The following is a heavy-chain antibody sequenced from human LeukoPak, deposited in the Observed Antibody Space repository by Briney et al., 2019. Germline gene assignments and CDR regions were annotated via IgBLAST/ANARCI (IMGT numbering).Heavy chain of an antibody. D-gene: IGHD5-18*01. CDR3: ASGYTTMDFDY. CDR2: INHSGST. CDR1: GGSFSGYY. J-gene: IGHJ4*02. V-gene: IGHV4-34*01. Sequence: SETLSLTCAVYGGSFSGYYWSWIRQPPGKGLEWIGEINHSGSTNYNPSLKSRVTISVDTSKNQFSLNLSSVTAADTAVYYCASGYTTMDFDYWGQGTLVTVSS.